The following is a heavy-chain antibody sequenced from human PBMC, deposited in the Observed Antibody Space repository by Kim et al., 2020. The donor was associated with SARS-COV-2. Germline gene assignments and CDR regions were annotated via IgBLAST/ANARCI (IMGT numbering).Heavy chain of an antibody. Sequence: SLKSRVTISVDTSKNQFSLKLSSVTAADTAVYYCARGGTYANPRGTWFDPWGQGTLVTVSS. CDR3: ARGGTYANPRGTWFDP. V-gene: IGHV4-34*13. D-gene: IGHD2-8*01. J-gene: IGHJ5*02.